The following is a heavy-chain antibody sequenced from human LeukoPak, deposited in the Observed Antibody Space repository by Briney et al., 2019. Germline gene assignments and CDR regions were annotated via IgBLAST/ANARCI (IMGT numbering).Heavy chain of an antibody. CDR1: GGTFSSYA. CDR3: ATHGYDSSFLDY. V-gene: IGHV3-23*01. D-gene: IGHD3-22*01. Sequence: SCKASGGTFSSYAMSWVRQAPGKGLEWVSAISGSGGSTYYADSVKGRFTISRDNSKNTLYLQMNSLRAEDTAVYYCATHGYDSSFLDYWGQGTLVTVSS. CDR2: ISGSGGST. J-gene: IGHJ4*02.